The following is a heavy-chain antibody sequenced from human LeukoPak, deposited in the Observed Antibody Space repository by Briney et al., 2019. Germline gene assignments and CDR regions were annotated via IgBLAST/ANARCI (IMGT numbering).Heavy chain of an antibody. CDR1: GFTFSSYS. CDR2: ISSSSSTI. CDR3: ARDHSNYGSDY. D-gene: IGHD4-11*01. J-gene: IGHJ4*02. Sequence: QPGGSLRLSCAASGFTFSSYSMNWVRQAPGKGLEWVSYISSSSSTIYYADSVKGRFTISRDKAKNSLYLQMNSLRAEDTAVYYCARDHSNYGSDYWGQGTLVTVSS. V-gene: IGHV3-48*01.